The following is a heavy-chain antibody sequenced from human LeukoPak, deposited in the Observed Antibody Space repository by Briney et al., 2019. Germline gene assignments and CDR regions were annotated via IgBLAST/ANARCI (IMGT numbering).Heavy chain of an antibody. CDR3: ARHQDSSGGPWFDP. J-gene: IGHJ5*02. CDR1: GGSISSYY. V-gene: IGHV4-59*08. D-gene: IGHD6-19*01. Sequence: PSETLSLTCTLSGGSISSYYWSWIRQPPGKRLEWIVYIYYSGSTNYNPSLKSRVTISVDTSKNQFSLRLSSVTAADTAVYYCARHQDSSGGPWFDPWGQGTLVTVSS. CDR2: IYYSGST.